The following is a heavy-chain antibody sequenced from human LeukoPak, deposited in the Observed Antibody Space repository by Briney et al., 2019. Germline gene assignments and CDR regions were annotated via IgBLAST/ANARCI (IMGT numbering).Heavy chain of an antibody. V-gene: IGHV1-8*01. CDR2: MNPNSGNT. CDR3: ARRKSGTSPLEPIDY. Sequence: ASVKVSCKASGYTFTSYDINWVRQATGQGLERMGWMNPNSGNTGYAQKFQGRVTMTRYTSISTAYMELSSLRSEDTAVYYCARRKSGTSPLEPIDYWGQGTLVTVSS. CDR1: GYTFTSYD. D-gene: IGHD2-2*01. J-gene: IGHJ4*02.